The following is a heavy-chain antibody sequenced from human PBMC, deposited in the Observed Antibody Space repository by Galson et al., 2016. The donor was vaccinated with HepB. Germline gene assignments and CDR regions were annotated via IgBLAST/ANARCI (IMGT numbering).Heavy chain of an antibody. D-gene: IGHD5-18*01. J-gene: IGHJ4*02. CDR2: ISGSGSAI. CDR1: GFTFSDFY. Sequence: SLRLSCAASGFTFSDFYMSWVRQAPGEGPEWISYISGSGSAIFYADSVKGRFTISRDNAKNFLFLQMNSLTAGDTGLYYCARDSVNSYAMGGDYWGQGAHVSVSS. CDR3: ARDSVNSYAMGGDY. V-gene: IGHV3-11*04.